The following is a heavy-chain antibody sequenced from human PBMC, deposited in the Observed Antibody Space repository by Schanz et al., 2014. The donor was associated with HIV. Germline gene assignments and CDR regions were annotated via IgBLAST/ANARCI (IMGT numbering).Heavy chain of an antibody. Sequence: HVHLVQSGPAVRKPGSSVTVSCKGFGGNFSNYGINWVRQATGQGLEWMGWMNPNSGNTGYAQKFQGRVTMTTDTSTSTAYMELRSLRSDDTAVYYCARVNKDIGGYYFDYWGQGTLVTVSS. CDR2: MNPNSGNT. D-gene: IGHD2-15*01. V-gene: IGHV1-8*02. CDR3: ARVNKDIGGYYFDY. CDR1: GGNFSNYG. J-gene: IGHJ4*02.